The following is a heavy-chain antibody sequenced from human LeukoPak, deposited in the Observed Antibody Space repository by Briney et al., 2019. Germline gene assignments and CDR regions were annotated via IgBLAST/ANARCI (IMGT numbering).Heavy chain of an antibody. CDR1: GYTFTSYG. D-gene: IGHD2-2*02. Sequence: ASVTVSCKPSGYTFTSYGISWVRQAPGQGLEWMGWISAYNGNTNHAQKLQGRVTMTTDTATSTAYMELRSLRSDDTAVYYCARVRDNTCDYWGQGTLVTVAS. J-gene: IGHJ4*02. CDR2: ISAYNGNT. CDR3: ARVRDNTCDY. V-gene: IGHV1-18*01.